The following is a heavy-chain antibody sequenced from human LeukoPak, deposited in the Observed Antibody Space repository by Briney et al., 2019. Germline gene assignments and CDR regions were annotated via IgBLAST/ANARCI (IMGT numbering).Heavy chain of an antibody. V-gene: IGHV3-30-3*01. Sequence: PGRSLGLSCAASGFTFSSYAMHWVRQAPGKGLEWVAVISYDGSNKYYADSVKGRFTISRDNSKNTLYLQMNSLRAEDTAVYYCARDANYYGSGSYLDYWGQGTLVTVSS. CDR1: GFTFSSYA. J-gene: IGHJ4*02. CDR3: ARDANYYGSGSYLDY. D-gene: IGHD3-10*01. CDR2: ISYDGSNK.